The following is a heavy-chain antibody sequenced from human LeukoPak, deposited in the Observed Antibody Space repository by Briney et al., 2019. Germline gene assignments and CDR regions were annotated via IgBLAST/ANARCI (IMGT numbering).Heavy chain of an antibody. CDR1: EFNFNNYA. D-gene: IGHD6-19*01. V-gene: IGHV3-30*04. CDR3: AREMLAAVAAQS. J-gene: IGHJ5*02. Sequence: GGSLRLSCAGSEFNFNNYAMHWVRQAPGKGLEWLALVSYNGSNKYYADSVRGRITISRDSSKNTVYLQMNSLRAEDTAVYYCAREMLAAVAAQSWGQGTLVTVSS. CDR2: VSYNGSNK.